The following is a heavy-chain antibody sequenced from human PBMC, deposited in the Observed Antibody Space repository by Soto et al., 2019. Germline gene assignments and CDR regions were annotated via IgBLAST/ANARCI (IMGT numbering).Heavy chain of an antibody. J-gene: IGHJ4*02. V-gene: IGHV4-34*01. CDR3: ARGRGVRGVIIFYFDY. Sequence: QVQLQQWGAGLLKPSETLSLTCAVYGGSFSGYYWSWIRQPPGKGLEWIGEINHSGSTNYNPSLKSRVTISVDTSKNQFSLKLSSVTAADTAVYYCARGRGVRGVIIFYFDYWGQGTLVTVSS. CDR2: INHSGST. CDR1: GGSFSGYY. D-gene: IGHD3-10*01.